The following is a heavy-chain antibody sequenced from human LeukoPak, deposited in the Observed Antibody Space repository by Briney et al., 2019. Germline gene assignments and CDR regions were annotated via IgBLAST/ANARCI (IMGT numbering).Heavy chain of an antibody. D-gene: IGHD2-2*01. CDR1: GFTFSDYY. CDR2: ISSSGSTI. J-gene: IGHJ2*01. CDR3: ARDSVVPAAIDWYFDL. Sequence: GSLRLSCAASGFTFSDYYMSWIRQAPGKGLAWVSYISSSGSTIYYADSVKGRFTISRDNAKNSLYLQMNSLRAEDTAVYYCARDSVVPAAIDWYFDLWGRGTLVTVSS. V-gene: IGHV3-11*01.